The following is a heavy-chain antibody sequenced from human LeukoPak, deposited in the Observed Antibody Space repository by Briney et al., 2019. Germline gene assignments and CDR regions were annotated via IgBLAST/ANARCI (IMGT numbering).Heavy chain of an antibody. J-gene: IGHJ4*02. CDR2: IGGSGSKT. CDR1: GFTFSNYA. D-gene: IGHD6-13*01. CDR3: AKWAAFDY. Sequence: GGSLRLSCAASGFTFSNYALSWVRQAPGKGLEWVSTIGGSGSKTFYADSVKGRFIISRDNSKNTLYLQMNSLRAEDTAVYYCAKWAAFDYWGQGTLVTVSS. V-gene: IGHV3-23*01.